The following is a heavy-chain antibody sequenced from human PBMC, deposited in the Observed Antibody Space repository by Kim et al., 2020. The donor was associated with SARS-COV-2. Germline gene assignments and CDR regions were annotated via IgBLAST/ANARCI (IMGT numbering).Heavy chain of an antibody. V-gene: IGHV6-1*01. CDR2: TYYRSKWYT. J-gene: IGHJ5*02. CDR1: GDSVSSNTAT. D-gene: IGHD6-19*01. CDR3: ARVVTGTGGWFDP. Sequence: SQTLSLTCAISGDSVSSNTATWSWIRQSPSRGLEWLGRTYYRSKWYTDYAVSVKSRITINPDTSKNQFSLQVNSVTPEDTAVYYCARVVTGTGGWFDPWGQRTLVTVSS.